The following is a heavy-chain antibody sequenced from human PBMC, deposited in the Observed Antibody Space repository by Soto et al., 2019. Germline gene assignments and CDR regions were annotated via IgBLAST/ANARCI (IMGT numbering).Heavy chain of an antibody. V-gene: IGHV3-64D*08. J-gene: IGHJ6*02. D-gene: IGHD4-17*01. CDR1: GFTFSSYG. CDR2: ISSNGGST. CDR3: VKDYGDYFLYYYYYYGMDV. Sequence: GGSLRLSCAASGFTFSSYGMHWVRQAPGKGLEWVSAISSNGGSTYYADSVKGRFTISRDNSKNTLYLQMSSLRAEDTAVYYCVKDYGDYFLYYYYYYGMDVWGQGTTVTVSS.